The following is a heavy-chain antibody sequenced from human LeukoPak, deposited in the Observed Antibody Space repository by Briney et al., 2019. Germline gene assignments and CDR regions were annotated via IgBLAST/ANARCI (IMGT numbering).Heavy chain of an antibody. J-gene: IGHJ5*02. CDR2: IYYSGST. V-gene: IGHV4-59*08. D-gene: IGHD3-16*01. CDR1: GGSISSYY. CDR3: ARRGEYNWFDP. Sequence: PSETLPLTCTVSGGSISSYYWSWIRQPPGKGLEWIGYIYYSGSTNYNPSLKSRVTISVDTSKNQFSLKLSSVTAADTAVYYCARRGEYNWFDPWGQGTLVTVSS.